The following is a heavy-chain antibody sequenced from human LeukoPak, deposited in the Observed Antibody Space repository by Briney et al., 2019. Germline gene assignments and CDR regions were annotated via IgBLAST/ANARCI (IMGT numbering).Heavy chain of an antibody. V-gene: IGHV1-46*01. CDR3: ARDRGPYYDSSGYYFPDY. CDR2: INPSGGST. Sequence: GASVKVSCKASGCTFTSYYMHWVRQAPGQGLEWMGIINPSGGSTSYAQKFQGRVTMTRDTSTSTVYMELSSLRSEDTAVYYCARDRGPYYDSSGYYFPDYWGQGTLVTVSS. CDR1: GCTFTSYY. D-gene: IGHD3-22*01. J-gene: IGHJ4*02.